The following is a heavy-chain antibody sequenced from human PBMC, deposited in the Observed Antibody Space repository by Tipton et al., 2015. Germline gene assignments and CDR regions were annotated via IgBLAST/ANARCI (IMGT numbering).Heavy chain of an antibody. D-gene: IGHD3-22*01. CDR1: GFTFYSYG. J-gene: IGHJ4*02. CDR3: ARDRYYYDGSGSFDY. CDR2: IWYDGSNK. V-gene: IGHV3-33*01. Sequence: SLRLSCAASGFTFYSYGMHWVRQAPGKGLEWVGVIWYDGSNKFYADSVKGRFTISRDNSRNTLYLQMNSLRAEDTAVYYCARDRYYYDGSGSFDYWGQGTLVTVSP.